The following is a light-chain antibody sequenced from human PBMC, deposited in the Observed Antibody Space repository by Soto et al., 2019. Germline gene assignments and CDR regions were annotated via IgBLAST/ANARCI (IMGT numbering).Light chain of an antibody. CDR3: VQALQAPLT. V-gene: IGKV2-28*01. CDR1: QSLLHSNGYNY. Sequence: MTQPPIYLPVTPGEPASISCRSSQSLLHSNGYNYLDWYLQKPGQSPQLLIYLGSNRASGVPDRFSGSGSGTDFTLKVSRVEAEYWGVYYCVQALQAPLTFGGGTKVDIK. CDR2: LGS. J-gene: IGKJ4*01.